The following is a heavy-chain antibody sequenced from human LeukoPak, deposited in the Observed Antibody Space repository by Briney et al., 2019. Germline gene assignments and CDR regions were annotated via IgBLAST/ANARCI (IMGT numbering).Heavy chain of an antibody. J-gene: IGHJ5*02. D-gene: IGHD6-13*01. CDR2: ISAYNGNT. V-gene: IGHV1-18*01. CDR1: GYTFSSYG. CDR3: ARRSAQVAAAGLDSWFDP. Sequence: ASVKVSCKASGYTFSSYGITWVRQAPGQGLEWMGWISAYNGNTNYAQKLQGRVTMTTDTSTSTAYMELRSLRSDDTAVYYCARRSAQVAAAGLDSWFDPWGQGTQVTVSS.